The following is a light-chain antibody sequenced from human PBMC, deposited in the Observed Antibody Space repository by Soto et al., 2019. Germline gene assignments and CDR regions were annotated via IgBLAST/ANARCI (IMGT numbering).Light chain of an antibody. CDR3: SSYTSSSTRVV. V-gene: IGLV2-14*03. Sequence: QSALTQPASVSGSPGQSITISCTGTSSDVGGYNYVCWYQQHPGKAPKAMIYDVSNRPSGVSNRFSGSKSGNTASLTISGLQVEDEADYYCSSYTSSSTRVVFGGGTQLTVL. CDR2: DVS. CDR1: SSDVGGYNY. J-gene: IGLJ2*01.